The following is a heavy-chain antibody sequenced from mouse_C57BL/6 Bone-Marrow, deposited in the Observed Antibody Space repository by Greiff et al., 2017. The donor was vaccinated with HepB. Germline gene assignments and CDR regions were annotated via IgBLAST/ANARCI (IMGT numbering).Heavy chain of an antibody. CDR3: ARGHYGSSSYYYAMDY. J-gene: IGHJ4*01. CDR1: GFTFSSYA. D-gene: IGHD1-1*01. CDR2: ISDGGSYT. Sequence: EVKLVESGGGLVKPGGSLKLSCAASGFTFSSYAMSWVRQTPEKRLEWVATISDGGSYTYYPDNVKGRFTISRDNAKNNLYLQMSHLKSEDTAMYYCARGHYGSSSYYYAMDYWGQGTSVTVSS. V-gene: IGHV5-4*03.